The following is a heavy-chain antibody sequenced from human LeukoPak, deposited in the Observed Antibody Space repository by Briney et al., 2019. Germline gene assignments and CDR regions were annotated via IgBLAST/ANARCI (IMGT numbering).Heavy chain of an antibody. J-gene: IGHJ4*02. CDR1: GGSISSSSYY. CDR2: FYYSGST. V-gene: IGHV4-39*07. D-gene: IGHD6-13*01. CDR3: SREGFSPVGYGY. Sequence: SETLSLTCTVSGGSISSSSYYWGWIRQPPGKGLEWIGSFYYSGSTYYNPSLKSRVTISVDTSKNQFSLKLSSVTAADTAVYYCSREGFSPVGYGYWGQGTLVTVSS.